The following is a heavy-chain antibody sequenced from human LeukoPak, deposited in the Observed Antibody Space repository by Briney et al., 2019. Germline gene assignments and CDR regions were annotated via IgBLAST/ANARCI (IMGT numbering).Heavy chain of an antibody. V-gene: IGHV3-23*01. CDR2: INSGGGT. Sequence: GGSLRLSCAASGFTFSIYGMTWVRQAPGKGLEWVSTINSGGGTYYADSVKGRFTISRDNSKNTLDMQMNSLRAEDTAVYYCAKDHGDWGQGTLVTVSS. J-gene: IGHJ4*02. D-gene: IGHD3-3*01. CDR1: GFTFSIYG. CDR3: AKDHGD.